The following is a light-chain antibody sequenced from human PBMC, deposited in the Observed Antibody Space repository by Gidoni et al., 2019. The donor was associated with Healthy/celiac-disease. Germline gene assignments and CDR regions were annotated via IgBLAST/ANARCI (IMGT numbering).Light chain of an antibody. Sequence: DIQMTQSPSTLSASVGDRVTITCRASQSISSWLAWYQQKPGKAPKLLSYKASSLESGVPSRFSGSGYGTEFTLTISSLQPDDFATYYCQKYNSYSTFGQGTKVEIK. CDR3: QKYNSYST. CDR2: KAS. J-gene: IGKJ1*01. CDR1: QSISSW. V-gene: IGKV1-5*03.